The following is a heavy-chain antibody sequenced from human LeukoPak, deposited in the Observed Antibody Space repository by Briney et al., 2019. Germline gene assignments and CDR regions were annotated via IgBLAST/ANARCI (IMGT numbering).Heavy chain of an antibody. D-gene: IGHD6-19*01. Sequence: GGSLRLSCAASGFTFSDYWMHWVRQVPGKGLVWVARINADGSITNHADSVKGRFTISRGNAENTLYLQMNSLRAEDTAVYYCARDPYSGSPDFWGQGTLVTVSS. J-gene: IGHJ4*02. CDR2: INADGSIT. V-gene: IGHV3-74*01. CDR3: ARDPYSGSPDF. CDR1: GFTFSDYW.